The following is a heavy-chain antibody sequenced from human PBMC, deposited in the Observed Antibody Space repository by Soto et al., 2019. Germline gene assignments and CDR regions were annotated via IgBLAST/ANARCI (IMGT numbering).Heavy chain of an antibody. J-gene: IGHJ5*02. CDR1: GYTFTNYG. Sequence: SVKVSCKASGYTFTNYGISWVRQAPGQGLEWMGRIIPILGIANYAQKFQGRVTITADKSTSTAYMELSSLRSEDTAVYYCARDKSSQDYYGSGRFLNWFDPWGQGTLVTVSS. CDR3: ARDKSSQDYYGSGRFLNWFDP. CDR2: IIPILGIA. D-gene: IGHD3-10*01. V-gene: IGHV1-69*04.